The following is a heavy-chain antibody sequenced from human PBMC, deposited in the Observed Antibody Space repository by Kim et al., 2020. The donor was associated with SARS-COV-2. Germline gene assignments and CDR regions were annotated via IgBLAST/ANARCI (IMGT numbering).Heavy chain of an antibody. CDR2: IIPIFGTA. Sequence: SVKVSCKASGGTFSTYAITWVRQAPGQGLEWMGGIIPIFGTANYAQMFQGRVTITADESTSTAYMELSGLRCEDTAVYYCASGVLEYDYHGMDVWGQGT. D-gene: IGHD3-3*01. J-gene: IGHJ6*02. CDR3: ASGVLEYDYHGMDV. V-gene: IGHV1-69*13. CDR1: GGTFSTYA.